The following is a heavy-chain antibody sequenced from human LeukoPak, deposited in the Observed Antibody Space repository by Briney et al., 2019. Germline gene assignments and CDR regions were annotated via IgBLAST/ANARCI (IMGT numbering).Heavy chain of an antibody. J-gene: IGHJ4*02. CDR2: IYPGDSDT. CDR1: GYSFTSYW. Sequence: GESLKISCKGSGYSFTSYWIGWVRQMPGKGPEWLGIIYPGDSDTRYSPSFQGQVTISADKSISTAYLQWSSLKASDTAMYYCARLTNLAVAGPFDYWGQGTLVTVSS. V-gene: IGHV5-51*01. D-gene: IGHD6-19*01. CDR3: ARLTNLAVAGPFDY.